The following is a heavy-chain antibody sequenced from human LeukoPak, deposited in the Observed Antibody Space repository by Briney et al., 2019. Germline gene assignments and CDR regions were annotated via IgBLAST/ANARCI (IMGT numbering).Heavy chain of an antibody. CDR2: INHSGST. D-gene: IGHD6-13*01. CDR1: GGSFSGYY. J-gene: IGHJ4*02. Sequence: SETLSLTCAVYGGSFSGYYWSWIRQPPGKGLEWIGEINHSGSTNYNPSLKSRVTISVDTSKNQSSLKLSSVTAADTAVYYCARGEQLFDYWGQGTLVTVSS. CDR3: ARGEQLFDY. V-gene: IGHV4-34*01.